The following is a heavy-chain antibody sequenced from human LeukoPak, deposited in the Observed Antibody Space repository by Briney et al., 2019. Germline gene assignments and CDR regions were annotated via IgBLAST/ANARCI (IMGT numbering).Heavy chain of an antibody. CDR1: GFSLSTTGEA. D-gene: IGHD2-15*01. J-gene: IGHJ3*02. CDR2: IYWDADT. Sequence: SGPTLVTPTQTLTLTCSFSGFSLSTTGEAVAWICQPPGKALEWLALIYWDADTRYSPSLKSRVTLTKDSSKQEVVFIMTIMDPVDTATYYCARGNQLVAATDVFDTWGPGTLVTVSS. V-gene: IGHV2-5*02. CDR3: ARGNQLVAATDVFDT.